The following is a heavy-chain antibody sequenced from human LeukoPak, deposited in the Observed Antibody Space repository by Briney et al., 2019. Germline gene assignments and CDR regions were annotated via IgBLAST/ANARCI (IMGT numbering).Heavy chain of an antibody. J-gene: IGHJ4*02. CDR3: ASGSGLYSPDY. CDR1: GYTVTSYW. D-gene: IGHD2-21*01. CDR2: IDPSDSYT. Sequence: GESLKISCKGSGYTVTSYWIGWVRQMPGKGLEWMGRIDPSDSYTNYSPSFQGHVTISADKSISTGYLQWNSLKASDTAMYYCASGSGLYSPDYWGQGTLVTVSS. V-gene: IGHV5-10-1*01.